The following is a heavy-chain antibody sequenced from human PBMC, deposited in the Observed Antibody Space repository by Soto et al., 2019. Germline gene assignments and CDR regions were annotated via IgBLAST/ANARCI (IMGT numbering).Heavy chain of an antibody. CDR1: GYTFTSNG. CDR2: ISTYNGNT. D-gene: IGHD4-17*01. J-gene: IGHJ4*02. CDR3: ARDGYGDYGY. V-gene: IGHV1-18*01. Sequence: QVQLVQSGAEVKKPGTSVKVSCKASGYTFTSNGINRVRQAPGQGLEWMGWISTYNGNTNYAQKLQGRVTMTRDTSTGIAYMELRDLRSDETAVYYCARDGYGDYGYWGQGSLVTVSS.